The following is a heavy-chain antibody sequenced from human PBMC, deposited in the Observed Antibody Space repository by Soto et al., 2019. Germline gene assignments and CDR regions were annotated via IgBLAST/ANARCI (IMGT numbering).Heavy chain of an antibody. Sequence: ASVKVFCKASGCTFTSYDINWVRQATGQGLEWMGWMNPNSGNTGYAQKFQGRVTMARNTSISTAYMELSSLRSEDTAVYYCARGARYYGMDVWGQGTTVTVS. CDR3: ARGARYYGMDV. CDR1: GCTFTSYD. J-gene: IGHJ6*02. V-gene: IGHV1-8*01. CDR2: MNPNSGNT.